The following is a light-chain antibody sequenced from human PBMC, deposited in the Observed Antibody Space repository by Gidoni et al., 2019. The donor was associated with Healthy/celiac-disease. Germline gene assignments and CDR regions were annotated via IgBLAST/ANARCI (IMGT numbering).Light chain of an antibody. J-gene: IGLJ2*01. CDR2: QDS. V-gene: IGLV3-1*01. CDR1: KLGDKY. CDR3: QAWNSSTVV. Sequence: SYELTQPPSVSVSPGQTASITCPGDKLGDKYDCWYQQKQGQSPVLVIYQDSKRPSGIPVRFSGSNSRNTATLTISGTQAMDGADYYCQAWNSSTVVFGGGTKLTVL.